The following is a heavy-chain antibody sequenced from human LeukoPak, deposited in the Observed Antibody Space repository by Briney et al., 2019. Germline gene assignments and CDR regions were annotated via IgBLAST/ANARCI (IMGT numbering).Heavy chain of an antibody. D-gene: IGHD3-22*01. V-gene: IGHV3-30*04. CDR1: GFTFSSFA. J-gene: IGHJ4*02. CDR3: AKDQNYYDSSPSRSVY. Sequence: GSLRLSCAAAGFTFSSFAMHRIRQAPGKGLEWVASISYEGGNKHFADSVKGRFTISRDNSKRTMDLQMSSLRAEDTAVYYCAKDQNYYDSSPSRSVYWGQGTL. CDR2: ISYEGGNK.